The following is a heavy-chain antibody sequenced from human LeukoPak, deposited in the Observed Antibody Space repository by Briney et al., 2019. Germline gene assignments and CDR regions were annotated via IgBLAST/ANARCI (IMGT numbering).Heavy chain of an antibody. D-gene: IGHD2-8*01. CDR2: IYPGDSDT. Sequence: GESLKISCKGSGYSFTSYWIGWVRQMPGKGLEWMGIIYPGDSDTIYSPSFQGQVTISADKSISTAYLQWSSLKASDTAMYYCARRYCTNGVCYSYFDYWGQGTLVAVSS. CDR1: GYSFTSYW. J-gene: IGHJ4*02. CDR3: ARRYCTNGVCYSYFDY. V-gene: IGHV5-51*01.